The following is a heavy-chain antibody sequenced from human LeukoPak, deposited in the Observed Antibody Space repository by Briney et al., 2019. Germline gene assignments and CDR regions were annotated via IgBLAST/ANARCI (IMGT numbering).Heavy chain of an antibody. D-gene: IGHD2-2*01. V-gene: IGHV3-23*01. CDR2: ITIAGDGT. CDR1: GFTFNNYA. J-gene: IGHJ4*02. CDR3: VRAAPIDCSSTTCSLFDN. Sequence: PGGSLRLSCAGSGFTFNNYAMSWVRQTPTKGLEWVSTITIAGDGTYYAEPVRGRFTMSRDKSKNTLYLQMSSLRAEDTAVYYCVRAAPIDCSSTTCSLFDNWGQGILVTVSS.